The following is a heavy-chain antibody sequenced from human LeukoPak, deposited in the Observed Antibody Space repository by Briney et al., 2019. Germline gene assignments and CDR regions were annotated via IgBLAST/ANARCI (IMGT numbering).Heavy chain of an antibody. Sequence: GGSLRLSCAASGFTFGSYGMHWVRQAPGKGLEWVAAISYDGSNEYYLDSVKGRFTVSRDNSKNTLYLQTNSLRAEDTAVYYCASRPTNYDSSGYYPYYFDYWGQGTLVTVSS. CDR1: GFTFGSYG. J-gene: IGHJ4*02. CDR3: ASRPTNYDSSGYYPYYFDY. D-gene: IGHD3-22*01. CDR2: ISYDGSNE. V-gene: IGHV3-30*03.